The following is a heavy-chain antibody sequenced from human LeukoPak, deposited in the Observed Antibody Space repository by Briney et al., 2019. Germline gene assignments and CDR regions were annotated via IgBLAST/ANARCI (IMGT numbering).Heavy chain of an antibody. CDR1: GFTFGDYA. CDR3: TRNLRAARPDYYYYMDV. D-gene: IGHD6-6*01. CDR2: IRSKAYGGTT. Sequence: GGSLRLSCTASGFTFGDYAMSWVRQAPGEGLEWGGFIRSKAYGGTTEYAASVKGRFTISRDDSKSIAYLQMNSLKTEDTAVYYCTRNLRAARPDYYYYMDVWGKGTTVTVSS. J-gene: IGHJ6*03. V-gene: IGHV3-49*04.